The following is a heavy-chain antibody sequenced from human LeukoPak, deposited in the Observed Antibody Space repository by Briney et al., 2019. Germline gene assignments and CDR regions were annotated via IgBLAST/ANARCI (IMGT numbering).Heavy chain of an antibody. J-gene: IGHJ4*02. CDR3: ARQPRIQLWHGYSSSSQGGSHDYYFDY. CDR1: GGSISSSSYY. CDR2: IYYSGST. V-gene: IGHV4-39*07. Sequence: SETLSLTCTVSGGSISSSSYYWGWIRQPPGKGLEWIGSIYYSGSTYYNPSLRSRVTISVDTSKNQFSLKLSSVTAADTAVYYCARQPRIQLWHGYSSSSQGGSHDYYFDYWGQGTLVTVSS. D-gene: IGHD6-13*01.